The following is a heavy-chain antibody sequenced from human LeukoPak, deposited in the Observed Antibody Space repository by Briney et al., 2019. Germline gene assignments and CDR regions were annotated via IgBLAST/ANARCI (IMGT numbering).Heavy chain of an antibody. CDR2: IYYSGRT. V-gene: IGHV4-59*08. CDR1: GDSISGSY. CDR3: ARLTAYFDL. Sequence: SETLSLTCTVSGDSISGSYWSWLRQPPGKGLEWIGYIYYSGRTNYNPSLKSRVTMSVDTSKDQFSLKVTSVTAADTAVYYCARLTAYFDLWGRGTLVTVSS. J-gene: IGHJ2*01.